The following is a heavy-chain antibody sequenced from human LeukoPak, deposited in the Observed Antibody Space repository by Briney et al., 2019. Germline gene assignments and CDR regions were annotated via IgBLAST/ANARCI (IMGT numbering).Heavy chain of an antibody. V-gene: IGHV3-21*01. J-gene: IGHJ4*02. Sequence: GGSLRLSCAASGFTFSSYSMNWVRQVPGKGLEWVSSISGSSYYIYYADSVKGRFTISRDNAKNSLYLQMNSLRAEDTAVYYCARGPSYCGGDCYYYFDYWGQGTLVTVSS. D-gene: IGHD2-21*01. CDR3: ARGPSYCGGDCYYYFDY. CDR2: ISGSSYYI. CDR1: GFTFSSYS.